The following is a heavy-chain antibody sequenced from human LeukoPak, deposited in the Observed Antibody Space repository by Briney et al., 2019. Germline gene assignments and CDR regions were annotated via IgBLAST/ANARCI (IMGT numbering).Heavy chain of an antibody. Sequence: GASVKVSCTASGGTFSSYAISWVRQAPGQGLEWMGGIIPIFGTANYAQKFQGRVTITADESTSTAYMELSSLRSEDTAVYYCARAHPYCSGGSCAVLYGMDVWGQGTTVTVSS. J-gene: IGHJ6*02. V-gene: IGHV1-69*13. D-gene: IGHD2-15*01. CDR1: GGTFSSYA. CDR2: IIPIFGTA. CDR3: ARAHPYCSGGSCAVLYGMDV.